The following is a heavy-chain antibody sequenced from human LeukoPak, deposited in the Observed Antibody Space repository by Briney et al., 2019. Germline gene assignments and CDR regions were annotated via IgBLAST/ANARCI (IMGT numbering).Heavy chain of an antibody. CDR1: GGSISSGSYY. D-gene: IGHD6-13*01. V-gene: IGHV4-61*02. Sequence: SQTLSLTCTVSGGSISSGSYYWSWIRQPAGKGLEWIGRIYTSGSTNYNPSLKSRVTISVDTSKNQFSLKLSSVTAADTAMYYCARCGAGRYTSSWYDLDYWGQGTLVTVSS. CDR3: ARCGAGRYTSSWYDLDY. CDR2: IYTSGST. J-gene: IGHJ4*02.